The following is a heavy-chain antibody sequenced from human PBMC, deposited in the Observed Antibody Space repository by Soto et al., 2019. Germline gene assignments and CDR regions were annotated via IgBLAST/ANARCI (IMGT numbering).Heavy chain of an antibody. CDR2: IKEDGSEN. CDR3: TREQIRRSSSAYFDS. D-gene: IGHD6-6*01. J-gene: IGHJ4*02. Sequence: GGSLRLSCAASGFPFNNYGLPWFRQPQGKGLEWVANIKEDGSENYSVDSVKGRFTISRDNAKNSLYLQMDRLRPEDTAVYYCTREQIRRSSSAYFDSWGQGILVTVSS. CDR1: GFPFNNYG. V-gene: IGHV3-7*05.